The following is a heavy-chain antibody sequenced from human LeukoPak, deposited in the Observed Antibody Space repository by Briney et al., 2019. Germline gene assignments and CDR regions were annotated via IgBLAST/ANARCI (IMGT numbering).Heavy chain of an antibody. Sequence: SETLSLTCTVSGGSISSSSYYWSWIRQPAGKGLEWIGYIYYSGSTNYNPSLKSRVTISVDTSKNQFSLKLSSVTAADTAVYYCARLVERRGFFDYWGQGTLVTVSS. V-gene: IGHV4-61*10. CDR1: GGSISSSSYY. D-gene: IGHD2-15*01. CDR2: IYYSGST. J-gene: IGHJ4*02. CDR3: ARLVERRGFFDY.